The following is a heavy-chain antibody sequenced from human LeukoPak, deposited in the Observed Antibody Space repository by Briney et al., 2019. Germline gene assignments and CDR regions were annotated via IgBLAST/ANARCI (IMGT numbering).Heavy chain of an antibody. V-gene: IGHV1-2*02. CDR2: INPNSGGT. D-gene: IGHD3-10*01. CDR3: ARVSAGSGTRAANWCVP. CDR1: GYTFTGYY. Sequence: ASVKVSCKASGYTFTGYYIHWVRQAPGQGLEWMGWINPNSGGTNYAQKFQGRVTMTRDTSISTAYMELSRLRSDDTAVYCCARVSAGSGTRAANWCVPWGQGTVVTVSS. J-gene: IGHJ5*02.